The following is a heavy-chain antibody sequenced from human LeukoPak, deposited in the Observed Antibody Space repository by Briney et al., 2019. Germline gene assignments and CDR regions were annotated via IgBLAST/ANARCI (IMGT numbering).Heavy chain of an antibody. CDR3: ARVTGTTASDH. V-gene: IGHV3-21*01. CDR2: ISSGSTSI. J-gene: IGHJ5*02. D-gene: IGHD1-1*01. CDR1: GFSFSSYS. Sequence: PGGSLRLSCAASGFSFSSYSMDWVRQAPGKGLEWVSSISSGSTSIYYADSVKGRFTISRDNAKNSLYLQMNSLRAEDTAVYYCARVTGTTASDHWGQGTLVSVSS.